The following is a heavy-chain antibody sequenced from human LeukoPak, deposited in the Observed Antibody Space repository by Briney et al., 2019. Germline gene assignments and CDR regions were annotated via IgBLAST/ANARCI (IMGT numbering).Heavy chain of an antibody. CDR2: INLNSGGT. D-gene: IGHD2-8*01. CDR3: ASANIVLMCLWI. Sequence: ASVKVSCKASGYTFTGYYMHWERQAPGQGLEWMGWINLNSGGTNYAQKFQGRVTMTRDTSISTAYMELSRLRSDDTAVYYCASANIVLMCLWIWGQGTIVTVSS. J-gene: IGHJ3*02. V-gene: IGHV1-2*02. CDR1: GYTFTGYY.